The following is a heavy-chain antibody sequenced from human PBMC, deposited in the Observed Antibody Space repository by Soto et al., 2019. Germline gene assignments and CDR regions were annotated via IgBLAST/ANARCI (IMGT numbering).Heavy chain of an antibody. V-gene: IGHV1-69*02. J-gene: IGHJ6*02. D-gene: IGHD2-2*01. Sequence: QVQLVQSGAEVKKPGSSVKVSCKASGGTFSSYTISWVRQAPGQGLEWMGRIIPILGIANYAQKFQGRVTITADKTTGTAYMELSSLRSEDTAVYYCARHPIVVVPAARADYYYGMDVWGQGTTVTVSS. CDR2: IIPILGIA. CDR1: GGTFSSYT. CDR3: ARHPIVVVPAARADYYYGMDV.